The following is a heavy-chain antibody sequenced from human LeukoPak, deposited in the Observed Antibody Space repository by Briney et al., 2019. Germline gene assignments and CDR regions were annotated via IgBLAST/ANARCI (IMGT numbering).Heavy chain of an antibody. CDR2: IYGSGSP. D-gene: IGHD6-19*01. Sequence: PSETLSLTCTVSGGSISSYYWSWIRQPPGKGLEWIGYIYGSGSPNYNPSLKTRVTISVDTSKNQFSLKLSSVTAADTAVYYCARQGAVAGGGVDWGQGTLVTASS. CDR3: ARQGAVAGGGVD. J-gene: IGHJ4*02. CDR1: GGSISSYY. V-gene: IGHV4-59*08.